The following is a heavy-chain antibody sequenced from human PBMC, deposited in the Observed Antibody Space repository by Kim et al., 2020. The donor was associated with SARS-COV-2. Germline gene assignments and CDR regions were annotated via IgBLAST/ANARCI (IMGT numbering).Heavy chain of an antibody. V-gene: IGHV3-15*01. CDR1: GFTFSNAW. J-gene: IGHJ4*02. D-gene: IGHD3-22*01. Sequence: GGSLRLSCAASGFTFSNAWMSWVRQAPGKGLEWVGRIKSKTDGGTTDYAAPVKGRFTISRYDSKNTLYLQMNSLKTEDTAVYYCTSQQRITMIVVVIFPDYWGQGTLVTVSS. CDR3: TSQQRITMIVVVIFPDY. CDR2: IKSKTDGGTT.